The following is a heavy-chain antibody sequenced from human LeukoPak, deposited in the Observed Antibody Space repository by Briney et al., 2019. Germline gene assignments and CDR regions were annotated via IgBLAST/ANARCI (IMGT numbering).Heavy chain of an antibody. CDR1: GGSFSGYY. CDR3: ASGRGIAAAGKVSGWFNP. Sequence: SETLSLTCAVYGGSFSGYYWSWIRQPPGRGLEWIGEINHSGSTNYNPSLKSRVTISVDTSKNQFSLKLSSVTAADTAVYYCASGRGIAAAGKVSGWFNPWGQGTLVTVSS. V-gene: IGHV4-34*01. D-gene: IGHD6-13*01. CDR2: INHSGST. J-gene: IGHJ5*02.